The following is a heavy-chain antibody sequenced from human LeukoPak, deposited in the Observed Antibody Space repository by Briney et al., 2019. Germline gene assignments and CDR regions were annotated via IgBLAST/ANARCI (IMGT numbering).Heavy chain of an antibody. CDR3: ARIEVPASEAMDV. V-gene: IGHV1-18*01. Sequence: VASVKVSCKASGYTFTSYGVSWVRQAPGQGLEWMGWISAYNGNTNYAQKLQGRVTMTTDTSTSTAYMELRSLRSDDTAAYYCARIEVPASEAMDVWGQGTTVTVSS. CDR2: ISAYNGNT. J-gene: IGHJ6*02. D-gene: IGHD2-21*01. CDR1: GYTFTSYG.